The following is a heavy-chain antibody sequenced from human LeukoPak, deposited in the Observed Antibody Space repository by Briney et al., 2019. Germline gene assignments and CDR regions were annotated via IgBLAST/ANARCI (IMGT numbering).Heavy chain of an antibody. Sequence: GGSLRLSCAASGFTFSSYAMSWVRQAPGKGLEWVSAISGSGGSTYYADSVKGRFTISRDNSKNTLYLQMSSLRAEDTAVYYCAKVGSGSYGGDFDYWGQGTLVTVSS. CDR2: ISGSGGST. CDR3: AKVGSGSYGGDFDY. J-gene: IGHJ4*02. D-gene: IGHD1-26*01. CDR1: GFTFSSYA. V-gene: IGHV3-23*01.